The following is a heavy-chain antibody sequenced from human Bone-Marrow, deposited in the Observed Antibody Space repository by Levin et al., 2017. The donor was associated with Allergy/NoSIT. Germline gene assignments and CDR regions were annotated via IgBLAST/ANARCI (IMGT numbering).Heavy chain of an antibody. Sequence: LSLTCAASGFTFSSFDMNWVRQAPGKGLEWVSSISTSSNYIYYADSVKGRFTISRDNAKNSLYLQMNSLRAEDTAVYYFARVGTTGIDWGQGTMVTVSS. J-gene: IGHJ3*01. CDR1: GFTFSSFD. D-gene: IGHD1-7*01. CDR2: ISTSSNYI. CDR3: ARVGTTGID. V-gene: IGHV3-21*01.